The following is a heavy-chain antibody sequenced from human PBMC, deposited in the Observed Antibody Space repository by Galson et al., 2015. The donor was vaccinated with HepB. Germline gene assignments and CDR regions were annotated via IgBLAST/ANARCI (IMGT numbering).Heavy chain of an antibody. CDR1: GYTFTSYD. Sequence: SVKVSCKASGYTFTSYDINWVRQATGQGLEWMGWMNPNSGNTGYAQKFQGRVTMTRNTSISTAYMELSSLRSEDTAVYYCARVDIVVVPAARKTYYYYYYMDVWGKGTTVTVSS. V-gene: IGHV1-8*01. J-gene: IGHJ6*03. CDR3: ARVDIVVVPAARKTYYYYYYMDV. D-gene: IGHD2-2*01. CDR2: MNPNSGNT.